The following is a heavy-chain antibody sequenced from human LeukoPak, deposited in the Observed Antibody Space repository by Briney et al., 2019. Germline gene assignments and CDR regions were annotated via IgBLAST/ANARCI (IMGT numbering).Heavy chain of an antibody. CDR3: ARDLVGYCSSTSCYTDAFDI. V-gene: IGHV4-38-2*02. CDR1: GYSISSGYY. CDR2: IYHSGST. Sequence: SETLSLTCTVSGYSISSGYYWGWIRQPPGKGLEWIGSIYHSGSTYYNPSLKSRVTISVDTSKNQFSLKLSSVTAADTAVYYCARDLVGYCSSTSCYTDAFDIWGQGTMVTVSS. J-gene: IGHJ3*02. D-gene: IGHD2-2*02.